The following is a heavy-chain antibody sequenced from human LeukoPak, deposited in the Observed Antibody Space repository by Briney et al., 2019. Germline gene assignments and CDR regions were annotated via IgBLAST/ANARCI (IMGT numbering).Heavy chain of an antibody. D-gene: IGHD3-10*01. CDR2: IYYSGNT. CDR1: GVSISSSSYY. J-gene: IGHJ5*02. Sequence: SETLSLTCTVSGVSISSSSYYWGWIRQPPGKGLEWIGNIYYSGNTYYNPSLKSRVTISLDTSKNQFSLKLSSVTAADTAVYYCARAPMGGGFDHWGQGTLVTVSS. V-gene: IGHV4-39*07. CDR3: ARAPMGGGFDH.